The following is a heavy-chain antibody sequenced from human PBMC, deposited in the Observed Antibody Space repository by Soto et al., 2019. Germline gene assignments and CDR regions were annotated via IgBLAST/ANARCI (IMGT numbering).Heavy chain of an antibody. CDR3: ARDKRDLLFLGWSYYFDY. Sequence: GGSLRLSCAASGFTFSSYWMSWVRQAPGKGLEWVAVISYDGSNKYYADSVKGRFTISGDNSKNTLYLQMNSLRAEDTAVYYCARDKRDLLFLGWSYYFDYWGQGTLVTVS. CDR1: GFTFSSYW. D-gene: IGHD3-3*01. V-gene: IGHV3-30-3*01. CDR2: ISYDGSNK. J-gene: IGHJ4*02.